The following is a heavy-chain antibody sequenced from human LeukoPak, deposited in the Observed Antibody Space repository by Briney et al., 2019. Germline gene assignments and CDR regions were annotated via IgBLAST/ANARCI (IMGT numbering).Heavy chain of an antibody. Sequence: GGSLRLSCAASGFTFRSYGMSWVRQAPGKGLEWVSSISSSSSYIYYVDSVKGRFTISRDNAKNSLYLQMNSLRAEDTAVYYCAELGITMIGGVWGKGTTVTISS. CDR1: GFTFRSYG. D-gene: IGHD3-10*02. J-gene: IGHJ6*04. CDR3: AELGITMIGGV. V-gene: IGHV3-21*01. CDR2: ISSSSSYI.